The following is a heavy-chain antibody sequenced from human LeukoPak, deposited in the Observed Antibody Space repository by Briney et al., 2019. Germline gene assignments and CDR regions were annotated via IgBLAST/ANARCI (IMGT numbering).Heavy chain of an antibody. V-gene: IGHV4-59*01. D-gene: IGHD6-19*01. J-gene: IGHJ5*02. CDR1: GGSISSYY. Sequence: SETLSLTCTVSGGSISSYYWSWIRQPPGKGLEWIGYIYYSGSTNYNPSLKSRVTISVDTSKNQFSLKLSSVTAADTAVYYCARGRAVAGPNWFDPWGQGTLVTVSS. CDR2: IYYSGST. CDR3: ARGRAVAGPNWFDP.